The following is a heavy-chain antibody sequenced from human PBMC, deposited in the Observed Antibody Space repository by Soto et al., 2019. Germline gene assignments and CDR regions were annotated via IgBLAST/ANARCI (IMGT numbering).Heavy chain of an antibody. Sequence: WGSLRISCAASGLTFSSYSMNWVRQAPGRGLEWVSYITNSGSGLYYADSVKGRFTISRDNVKNSLYLQMNSLRPEDTAVHFCVRDHQWAFDFWGQGT. CDR1: GLTFSSYS. CDR3: VRDHQWAFDF. D-gene: IGHD1-26*01. J-gene: IGHJ4*02. V-gene: IGHV3-48*01. CDR2: ITNSGSGL.